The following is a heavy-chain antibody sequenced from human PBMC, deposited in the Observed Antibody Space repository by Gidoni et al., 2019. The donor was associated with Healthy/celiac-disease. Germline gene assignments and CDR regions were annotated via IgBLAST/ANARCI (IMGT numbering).Heavy chain of an antibody. V-gene: IGHV4-39*07. Sequence: QLQLQESGPGLVKPSETLSLTCTVSGGYISSSSYYWGWIRQPPGKGLEWIGSIYYSGSTYYNPSLKSRVTISVDTSKNQFSLKLSSVTAADTAVYYCARALYYGSGSYRWGQGTLVTVSS. CDR1: GGYISSSSYY. CDR2: IYYSGST. CDR3: ARALYYGSGSYR. D-gene: IGHD3-10*01. J-gene: IGHJ4*02.